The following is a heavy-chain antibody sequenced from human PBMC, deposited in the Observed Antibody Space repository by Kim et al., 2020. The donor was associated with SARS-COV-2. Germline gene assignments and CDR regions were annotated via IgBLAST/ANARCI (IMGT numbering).Heavy chain of an antibody. J-gene: IGHJ4*02. Sequence: KGRFTISRANAKNSLYLQMNSLRAEDTAVYYCASGALYYDSSGYYYDYDYWGQGTLVTVSS. CDR3: ASGALYYDSSGYYYDYDY. V-gene: IGHV3-11*01. D-gene: IGHD3-22*01.